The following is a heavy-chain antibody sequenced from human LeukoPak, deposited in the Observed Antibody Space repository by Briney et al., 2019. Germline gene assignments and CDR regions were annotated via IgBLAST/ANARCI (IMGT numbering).Heavy chain of an antibody. CDR2: IYYSGST. J-gene: IGHJ6*04. Sequence: SETLSLTCTVSGGSISSGGYYWSWIRQHPGKGLEWIGYIYYSGSTYYNPSLKSRVTISVDTSKNQFSLKLSSVAAADTAVYYCARGRGVVPAAIASYGMDVWGKGTTVTVSS. D-gene: IGHD2-2*01. CDR1: GGSISSGGYY. CDR3: ARGRGVVPAAIASYGMDV. V-gene: IGHV4-31*03.